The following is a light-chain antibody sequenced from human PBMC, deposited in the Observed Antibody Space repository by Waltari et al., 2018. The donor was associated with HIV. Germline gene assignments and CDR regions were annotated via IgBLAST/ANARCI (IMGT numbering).Light chain of an antibody. CDR3: HVWDTTREHRV. J-gene: IGLJ3*02. Sequence: SYVLTQPPSVSVAPGKTARITCVGNNIGTKRVYWYQQKPGKAPVWVINYASDRPSGTPERFAGSNAGNTATLTIRRVEAGDEADYYCHVWDTTREHRVFGGQTKLTVL. CDR1: NIGTKR. V-gene: IGLV3-21*04. CDR2: YAS.